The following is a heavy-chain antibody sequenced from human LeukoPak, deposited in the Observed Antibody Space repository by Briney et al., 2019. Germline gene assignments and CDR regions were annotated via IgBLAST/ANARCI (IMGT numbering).Heavy chain of an antibody. Sequence: GGSLRLSCAASGFTFDDYAMHWVRQVPGKGLEWVSLISGDGGSTYCADSVKGRFAISRDNSKNSLYLQMNSLRTEDTALYYCAKDMWRFGELDYDYWGQGTLVTVSS. J-gene: IGHJ4*02. CDR3: AKDMWRFGELDYDY. V-gene: IGHV3-43*02. D-gene: IGHD3-10*01. CDR1: GFTFDDYA. CDR2: ISGDGGST.